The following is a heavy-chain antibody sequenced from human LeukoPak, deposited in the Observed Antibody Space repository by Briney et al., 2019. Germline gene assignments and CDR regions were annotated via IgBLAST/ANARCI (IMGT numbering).Heavy chain of an antibody. Sequence: SETLSLTCTVSGGSISSSSYYWGWIRQPPGKGLEWIGSIYYSGSTYYNPSLRSRVTISVDTSKNQFSLELSSVTAADTAVYYCAKAVFSYDSSAFFFNPWGQGTLVTVSS. CDR1: GGSISSSSYY. D-gene: IGHD3-22*01. J-gene: IGHJ5*02. V-gene: IGHV4-39*07. CDR3: AKAVFSYDSSAFFFNP. CDR2: IYYSGST.